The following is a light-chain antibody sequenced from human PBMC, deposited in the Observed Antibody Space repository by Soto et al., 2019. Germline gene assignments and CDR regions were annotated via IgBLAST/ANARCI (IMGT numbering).Light chain of an antibody. V-gene: IGKV3-15*01. Sequence: EIVVTQSPATLSVSPGERVTLSGRASQSVSSSLAWYQQRPGQAPRLLIYDTSTRAAGISARFSGSGSGTEFTLTISGLQSEDFAVYYCQQYIDWPPGTFGQGTAVEIK. CDR2: DTS. CDR3: QQYIDWPPGT. J-gene: IGKJ1*01. CDR1: QSVSSS.